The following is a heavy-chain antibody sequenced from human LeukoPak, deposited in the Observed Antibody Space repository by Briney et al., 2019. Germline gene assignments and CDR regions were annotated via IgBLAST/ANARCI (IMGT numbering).Heavy chain of an antibody. CDR3: ARGVSTQVDY. V-gene: IGHV1-3*01. Sequence: GASVKVSCKASGYTFSNYAMHWVRQAPGQRLEWMGWINVANGKTKYSQKFQGRVIITRDTSASTAYVELSSLRSEDTAVYYCARGVSTQVDYRGQGTLVTVSS. CDR1: GYTFSNYA. CDR2: INVANGKT. J-gene: IGHJ4*02. D-gene: IGHD5/OR15-5a*01.